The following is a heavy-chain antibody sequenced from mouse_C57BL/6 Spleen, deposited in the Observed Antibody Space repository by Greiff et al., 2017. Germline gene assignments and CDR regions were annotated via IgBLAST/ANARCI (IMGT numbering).Heavy chain of an antibody. CDR1: GFTFTDYY. CDR3: ARSYSNYVDYAMDY. V-gene: IGHV7-3*01. Sequence: EVKVVESGGGLVQPGGSLSLSCAASGFTFTDYYMSWVRQPPGKALEWLGFIRNKANGYTTEYSASVKGRFTISRDNSQSILYLQMNALRAEDSATYYCARSYSNYVDYAMDYWGQGTSVTVSS. CDR2: IRNKANGYTT. D-gene: IGHD2-5*01. J-gene: IGHJ4*01.